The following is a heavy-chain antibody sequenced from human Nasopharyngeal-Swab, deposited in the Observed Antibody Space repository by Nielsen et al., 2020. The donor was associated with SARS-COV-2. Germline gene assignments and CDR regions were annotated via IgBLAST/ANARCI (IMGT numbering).Heavy chain of an antibody. J-gene: IGHJ5*02. D-gene: IGHD3-22*01. CDR3: ASYYYDSSDYSYWFDP. Sequence: SETLSLTCTVSGGSISSSSYYWGWIRQPPGKGLEWIRSIYYSGTTYFNPSLKSRVTISVDTSKNQFSVKLSSVTAADTAVYYCASYYYDSSDYSYWFDPWGQGTLVTVSS. V-gene: IGHV4-39*01. CDR2: IYYSGTT. CDR1: GGSISSSSYY.